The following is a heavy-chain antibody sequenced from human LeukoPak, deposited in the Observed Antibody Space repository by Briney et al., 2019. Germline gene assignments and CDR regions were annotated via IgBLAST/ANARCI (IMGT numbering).Heavy chain of an antibody. CDR3: ASRYCSGGSCFKSGPDHAFDI. Sequence: GGSLRLSCAASGFTVSSNYMSWVRQAPGNGLEWVSVIYSGGSTYYADSVKGRFTISRHNSKNTLYLQMNSLRAEDTAVYYCASRYCSGGSCFKSGPDHAFDIWGQGTMVTVPS. CDR1: GFTVSSNY. J-gene: IGHJ3*02. D-gene: IGHD2-15*01. V-gene: IGHV3-53*04. CDR2: IYSGGST.